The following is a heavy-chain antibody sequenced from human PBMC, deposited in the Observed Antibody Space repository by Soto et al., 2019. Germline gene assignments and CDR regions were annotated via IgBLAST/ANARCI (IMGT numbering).Heavy chain of an antibody. CDR2: IIPLSATT. D-gene: IGHD2-15*01. V-gene: IGHV1-69*06. J-gene: IGHJ6*02. Sequence: QVQLVQSGTEVKKPGSSVKVSCKASGGTLSNNALRWVRQAPGQGLEWLGGIIPLSATTKYAQNFQGRVTISADRSKSTAPMELPSLTSEETAVSCCARGLADIFVGEVTAATPCYSGMDVWGQGTTVTVSS. CDR1: GGTLSNNA. CDR3: ARGLADIFVGEVTAATPCYSGMDV.